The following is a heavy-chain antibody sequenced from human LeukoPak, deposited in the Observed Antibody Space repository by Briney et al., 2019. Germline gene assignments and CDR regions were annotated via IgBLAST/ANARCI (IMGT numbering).Heavy chain of an antibody. CDR1: GDSISSYY. D-gene: IGHD5-12*01. J-gene: IGHJ4*02. V-gene: IGHV4-59*01. CDR2: IYYSGST. CDR3: ARDSRFGGYDE. Sequence: SETLSLTCTVSGDSISSYYWSWIRQPPGRGLEWIGYIYYSGSTNYNPSLKSRVTISVDTSKNQFSLKLSSVTAADTAVYYCARDSRFGGYDEWGQGTLVTVSS.